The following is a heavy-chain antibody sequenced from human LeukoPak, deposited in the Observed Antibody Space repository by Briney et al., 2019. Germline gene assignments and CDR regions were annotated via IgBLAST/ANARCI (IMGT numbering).Heavy chain of an antibody. CDR3: AKNYYDNSAQGWASFDY. J-gene: IGHJ4*02. D-gene: IGHD3-22*01. CDR2: IGGSGGNT. V-gene: IGHV3-23*01. CDR1: GFTFSTYW. Sequence: PGGSLRLSCAASGFTFSTYWMSWVRQAPGKGLEWVSVIGGSGGNTNYADSVRGRFTVSRDNTKNTVYLQMNSLRAEDTAVYYCAKNYYDNSAQGWASFDYWGQGTLVTVSS.